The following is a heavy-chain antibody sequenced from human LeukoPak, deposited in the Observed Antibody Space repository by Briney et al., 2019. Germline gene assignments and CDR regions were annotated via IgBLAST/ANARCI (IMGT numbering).Heavy chain of an antibody. CDR3: ARGFRGPNFDH. J-gene: IGHJ4*02. CDR1: GGSLNSTNW. Sequence: SETLSLTCAVSGGSLNSTNWWSWVRQAPGKGLEWIGEIYHSGTTSYNPSLKSRVSISVDKSKNQFSLKLNSVTAADTAVYFCARGFRGPNFDHWGQGTLVTVS. CDR2: IYHSGTT. V-gene: IGHV4-4*02. D-gene: IGHD3-10*01.